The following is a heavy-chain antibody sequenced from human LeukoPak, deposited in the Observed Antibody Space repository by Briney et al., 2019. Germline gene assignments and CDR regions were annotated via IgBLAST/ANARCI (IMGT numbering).Heavy chain of an antibody. CDR3: ATTVGYSGNYIFDY. CDR1: GGSISSSSYY. Sequence: PSETLSLTCTVSGGSISSSSYYWGWVRQPPGKGLEWIGSIYYSGGTYHNPSLKSRVTISVDTSKNQFSLKLSSVTAADTAVYYCATTVGYSGNYIFDYWGQGILVTVSS. CDR2: IYYSGGT. D-gene: IGHD1-26*01. V-gene: IGHV4-39*01. J-gene: IGHJ4*02.